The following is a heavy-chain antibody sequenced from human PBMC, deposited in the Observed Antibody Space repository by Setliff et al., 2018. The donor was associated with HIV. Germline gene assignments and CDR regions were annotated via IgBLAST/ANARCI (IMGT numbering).Heavy chain of an antibody. V-gene: IGHV4-61*10. D-gene: IGHD2-21*02. CDR3: AGSIVVVTAAPLT. CDR1: GGSISSGSYY. CDR2: IYSSGST. J-gene: IGHJ5*02. Sequence: PSETLSLTCTVSGGSISSGSYYWNWIRQPAGKGLEWIGHIYSSGSTNYNPSLKSRVTISVDTSRSQFSLKLSSVTAADTAVYYCAGSIVVVTAAPLTWGQGTLVTVSS.